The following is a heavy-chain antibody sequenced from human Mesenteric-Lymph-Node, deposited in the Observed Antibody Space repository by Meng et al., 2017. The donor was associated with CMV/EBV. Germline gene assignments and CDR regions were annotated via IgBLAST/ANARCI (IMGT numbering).Heavy chain of an antibody. J-gene: IGHJ4*02. D-gene: IGHD4-23*01. Sequence: QGKLLQGGEGLVKPSETLSLTWVVYGGSCSGFYGSWIRQTAGEGREGIGEINHSGSTNSNPSLKSRVTISVDTYKNQFSLKLSSLTAADTAVYYCGRHRRWLKYEGGFNYWGQGTLVTVSS. V-gene: IGHV4-34*01. CDR1: GGSCSGFY. CDR2: INHSGST. CDR3: GRHRRWLKYEGGFNY.